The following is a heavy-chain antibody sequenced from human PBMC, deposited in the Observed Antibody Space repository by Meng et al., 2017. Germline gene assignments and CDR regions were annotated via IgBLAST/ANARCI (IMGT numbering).Heavy chain of an antibody. J-gene: IGHJ4*02. Sequence: SVKVSCKASGYTFTSYGISWVRQAPGQGLEWMGGIIPIFGTANYAQKFQGRVTITTDESTSTAYMELSSLRSEDTAVYYCARGYYYDSSGYLLFDYWGQGTLVTVSS. CDR3: ARGYYYDSSGYLLFDY. CDR2: IIPIFGTA. D-gene: IGHD3-22*01. V-gene: IGHV1-69*05. CDR1: GYTFTSYG.